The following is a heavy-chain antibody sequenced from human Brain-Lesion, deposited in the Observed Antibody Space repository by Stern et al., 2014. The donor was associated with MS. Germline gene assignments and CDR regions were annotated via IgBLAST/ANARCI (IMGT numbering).Heavy chain of an antibody. J-gene: IGHJ5*02. CDR3: AGEEDIRYCSGGSCTGNWFDP. D-gene: IGHD2-15*01. Sequence: QVQLVESGPGLVKPSETLSLTCTVAGGSVSSTSYAWAWIRQPPGKGLEWIGTIYYSGNTYYSPSLKRRLTLSLDTSKHQISLQLRSGTAADTAVYYCAGEEDIRYCSGGSCTGNWFDPWGQGTLVTVSS. CDR2: IYYSGNT. CDR1: GGSVSSTSYA. V-gene: IGHV4-39*01.